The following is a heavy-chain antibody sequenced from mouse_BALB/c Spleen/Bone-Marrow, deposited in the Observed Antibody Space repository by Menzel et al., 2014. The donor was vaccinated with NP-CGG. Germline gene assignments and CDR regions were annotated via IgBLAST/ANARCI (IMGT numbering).Heavy chain of an antibody. CDR1: GYTFTTYV. CDR3: ARSYGHWYFDV. CDR2: VNPYNDGT. D-gene: IGHD1-1*02. J-gene: IGHJ1*01. Sequence: EVQLQESGPELVKPGASVKMSCKASGYTFTTYVVHWVIQRPGQGLEWIGYVNPYNDGTKYNEKFKGKATLTSAKSSSTAYMELSSLTSEDSAVYYCARSYGHWYFDVWGAGTTVTVSS. V-gene: IGHV1-14*01.